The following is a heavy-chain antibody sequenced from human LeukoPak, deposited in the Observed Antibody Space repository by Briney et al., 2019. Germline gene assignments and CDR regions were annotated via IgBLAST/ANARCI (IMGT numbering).Heavy chain of an antibody. CDR2: MNPNSGNT. CDR3: VTDYTDYSLDY. J-gene: IGHJ4*02. CDR1: GYTFTNYD. V-gene: IGHV1-8*01. D-gene: IGHD4-11*01. Sequence: ASVKASCKASGYTFTNYDINWVRQATGQGLEWMGWMNPNSGNTGYAQKFQGRVTMTRNTSISTAYMELSSLRYEDTAVYYCVTDYTDYSLDYWGQGTLVTVSS.